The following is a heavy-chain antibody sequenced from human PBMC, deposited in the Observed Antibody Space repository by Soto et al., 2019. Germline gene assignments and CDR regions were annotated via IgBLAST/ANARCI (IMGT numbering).Heavy chain of an antibody. CDR1: GFSFSSYW. J-gene: IGHJ5*02. D-gene: IGHD2-15*01. V-gene: IGHV3-74*01. Sequence: EVQLVESGGGLVQPGGSLRLSCAASGFSFSSYWMHWFRQAPGKGLVWVSRINSDGSSTNYADSVKGRFTISRDNAKNTLYLQMNGLRVEDTAVYYCARDPGYCSGGSCYSVWFDPWGQGTLVIVSS. CDR3: ARDPGYCSGGSCYSVWFDP. CDR2: INSDGSST.